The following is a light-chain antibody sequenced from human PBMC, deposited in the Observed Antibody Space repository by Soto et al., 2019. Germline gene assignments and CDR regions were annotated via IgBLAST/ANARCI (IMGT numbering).Light chain of an antibody. CDR1: SSDVGGYSY. CDR2: DVT. CDR3: CSYAGDYTFV. J-gene: IGLJ1*01. V-gene: IGLV2-11*01. Sequence: QSVLTQPRSVSGSPGQSVTISCTGTSSDVGGYSYVSWYQQHPGKAPKLMISDVTKRPSGVPDRFSGSKSGNTASLTISGLQADDEADYYCCSYAGDYTFVFGSETKLTVL.